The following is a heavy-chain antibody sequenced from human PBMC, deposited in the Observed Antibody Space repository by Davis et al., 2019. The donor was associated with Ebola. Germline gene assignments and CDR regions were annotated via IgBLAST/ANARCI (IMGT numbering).Heavy chain of an antibody. D-gene: IGHD3-3*01. J-gene: IGHJ4*02. CDR2: IYYSGST. V-gene: IGHV4-59*01. CDR1: GGSISSYY. Sequence: SETLSLTCTVSGGSISSYYWSWIRQPPGKGLEWIGYIYYSGSTNYNPSLKSRVTISVDTSKNQFSLKLSSVTAADTAVYYCAREQVYYDFWSGPFDYWGQGTLVTVSS. CDR3: AREQVYYDFWSGPFDY.